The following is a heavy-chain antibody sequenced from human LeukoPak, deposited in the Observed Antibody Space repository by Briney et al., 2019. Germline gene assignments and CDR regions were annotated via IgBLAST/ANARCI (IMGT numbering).Heavy chain of an antibody. J-gene: IGHJ4*02. D-gene: IGHD4-23*01. CDR3: AREGGLSRWPQDD. CDR1: GFNFSSYS. Sequence: GGSLRLSCAASGFNFSSYSMNWVRQAPGKGLEWVSSISSSSSYIYYADSVKGRFTISRDNAKNSLYLQMNSLRAEDTAVYVCAREGGLSRWPQDDWGQGTLVTVSS. CDR2: ISSSSSYI. V-gene: IGHV3-21*01.